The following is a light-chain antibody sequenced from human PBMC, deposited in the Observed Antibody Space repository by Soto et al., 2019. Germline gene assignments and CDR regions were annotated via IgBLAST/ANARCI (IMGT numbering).Light chain of an antibody. J-gene: IGKJ4*01. CDR1: QSSNNY. CDR2: DAS. V-gene: IGKV3-11*01. CDR3: QYRGIWPPGAT. Sequence: EIVLTQSPVTLSLSPGERATLSCRASQSSNNYLAWYQQKPGQPPRLLIYDASNRATAIPVRFSGSGSGTDFTLTTSSLEPEDSAVYYCQYRGIWPPGATFGGGTKGEIK.